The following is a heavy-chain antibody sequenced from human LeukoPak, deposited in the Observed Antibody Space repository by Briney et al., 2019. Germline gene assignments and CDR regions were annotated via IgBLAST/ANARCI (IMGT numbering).Heavy chain of an antibody. CDR2: INAGNGNT. CDR1: GFTFSSYA. V-gene: IGHV1-3*01. J-gene: IGHJ5*02. Sequence: GGSLRLSCAASGFTFSSYAMHWVRQAPGQRLEWMGWINAGNGNTKYSQKFQGRVTITRDTSASTAYMELSSLRSEDTAVYYCARDPAAVYWFDPWGQGTLVTVSS. D-gene: IGHD2-2*01. CDR3: ARDPAAVYWFDP.